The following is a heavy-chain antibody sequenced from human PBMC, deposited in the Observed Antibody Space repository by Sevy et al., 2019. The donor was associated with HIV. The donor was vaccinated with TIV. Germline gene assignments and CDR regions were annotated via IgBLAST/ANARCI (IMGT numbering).Heavy chain of an antibody. V-gene: IGHV3-23*01. CDR1: GFTFSRIA. D-gene: IGHD6-13*01. CDR2: ISGSGDIT. Sequence: GGSLRLSCAASGFTFSRIAMSWVRQAPGKGLEWVSIISGSGDITYYEQSEKGRFTISRDNSKNTLSLQMNSLRAEDTAIYFCAKTDRISALGQFDYWGQGTLVTVSS. CDR3: AKTDRISALGQFDY. J-gene: IGHJ4*02.